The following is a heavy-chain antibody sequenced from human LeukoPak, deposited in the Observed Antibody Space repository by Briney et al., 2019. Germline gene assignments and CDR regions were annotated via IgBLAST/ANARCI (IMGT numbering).Heavy chain of an antibody. J-gene: IGHJ4*02. V-gene: IGHV4-34*01. CDR1: GGSFSGYY. CDR3: ARYYGSGSYHATSFDY. Sequence: PSETLSLTCAVYGGSFSGYYWGWIRQPPGKGLEWIGEINHSGSTNYNPFLKSRVTISVDTSKNQFSLKLSSVTAADTAVYYCARYYGSGSYHATSFDYWGQGTLVTVSS. D-gene: IGHD3-10*01. CDR2: INHSGST.